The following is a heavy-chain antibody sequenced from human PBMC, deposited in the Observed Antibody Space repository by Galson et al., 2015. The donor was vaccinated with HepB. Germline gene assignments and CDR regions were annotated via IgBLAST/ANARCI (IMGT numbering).Heavy chain of an antibody. CDR1: GFTFSSYW. D-gene: IGHD2-21*02. Sequence: SLRLSCAASGFTFSSYWMHWVRQAPGKGLVWVSRINSDGSSTSYADSVKGRFTISRDNAKNTLYLQMNSLRAEDTAVYYCARDGGSYCGGDCYSGGENYYYYYGMDVWGQGTTVTVSS. CDR3: ARDGGSYCGGDCYSGGENYYYYYGMDV. V-gene: IGHV3-74*01. J-gene: IGHJ6*02. CDR2: INSDGSST.